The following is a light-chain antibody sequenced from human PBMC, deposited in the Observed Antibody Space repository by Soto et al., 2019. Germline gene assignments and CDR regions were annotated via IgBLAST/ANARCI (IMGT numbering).Light chain of an antibody. V-gene: IGKV1-9*01. Sequence: IQLTQSPSSLSASVGDRVTITCRASQGISSYLAWYQQKPGKAPKLLIYAASTLQSGVPSRFSGSGSGTDFTLNISSLQPEDFATYYCQQLNSYPQTFGQGTKVEIK. CDR1: QGISSY. CDR3: QQLNSYPQT. J-gene: IGKJ1*01. CDR2: AAS.